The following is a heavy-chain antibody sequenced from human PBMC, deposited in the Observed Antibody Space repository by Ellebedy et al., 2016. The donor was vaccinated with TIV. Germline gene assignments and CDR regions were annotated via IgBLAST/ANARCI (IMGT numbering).Heavy chain of an antibody. CDR3: ARDRMRGDPRSSYYYGMDV. Sequence: AASVKVSCKASGYTFTSYGINWVRQAPGQGLEWMGWINAGNGNTKYSQKFQGRVTITRDTSASTAYMEVRSLRSDDTAVYYCARDRMRGDPRSSYYYGMDVWGQGTTVTVSS. CDR1: GYTFTSYG. CDR2: INAGNGNT. J-gene: IGHJ6*02. V-gene: IGHV1-18*01. D-gene: IGHD3-16*01.